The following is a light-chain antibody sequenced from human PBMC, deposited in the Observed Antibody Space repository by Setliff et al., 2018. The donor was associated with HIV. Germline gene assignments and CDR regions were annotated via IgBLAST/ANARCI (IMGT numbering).Light chain of an antibody. Sequence: QSVLAQPASVSGSPGQSITISCTGTSSDVGGYKFVSWYQQHPGKAPKLMIYEVSNRPSGVSDRFSGSKSGSTASLTISGLQAEDEADYYCGSYTSTTSYVVGSGTKVTVL. J-gene: IGLJ1*01. V-gene: IGLV2-14*01. CDR2: EVS. CDR1: SSDVGGYKF. CDR3: GSYTSTTSYV.